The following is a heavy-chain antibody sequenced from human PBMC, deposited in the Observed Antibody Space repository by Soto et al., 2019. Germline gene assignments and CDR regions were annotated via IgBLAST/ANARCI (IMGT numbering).Heavy chain of an antibody. CDR1: GFXFTSYL. J-gene: IGHJ4*02. CDR3: ARKGEGFYQRQIDF. Sequence: EXLQISCKWSGFXFTSYLFAWVRHMPGKGPECIGVVFPGDSDTRYSPSFQGKVIISSDKSTSTAYLQWSSLKASERAIYYCARKGEGFYQRQIDFWGQGTLVKVSS. V-gene: IGHV5-51*06. CDR2: VFPGDSDT. D-gene: IGHD3-10*01.